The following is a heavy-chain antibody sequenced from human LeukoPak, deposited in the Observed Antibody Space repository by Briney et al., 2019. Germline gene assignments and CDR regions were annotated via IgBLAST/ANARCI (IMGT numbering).Heavy chain of an antibody. D-gene: IGHD3-3*01. CDR1: GGSISSYY. Sequence: PSETLSLTCTVSGGSISSYYWSWIRQSAGKGLEWIGRIYTSGSTNYNPSLKSRVTMSVDTSKNQFSLKLSSVTAADTAVYYCARAPYYDFWSGYYTLDYWGQGTLVTVSS. CDR2: IYTSGST. CDR3: ARAPYYDFWSGYYTLDY. V-gene: IGHV4-4*07. J-gene: IGHJ4*02.